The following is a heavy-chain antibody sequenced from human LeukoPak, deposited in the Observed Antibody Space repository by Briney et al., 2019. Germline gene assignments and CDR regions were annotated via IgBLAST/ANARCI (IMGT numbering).Heavy chain of an antibody. V-gene: IGHV3-23*01. Sequence: PGGSLRLSCAASGFTFSSFAMSWVRRAPGKGLEWVSVIIDSGGTTYSADSVKGRFTISRDNSKNTLYLQMISLRAEDTAAYYCAKERGNNGGNTNGYFDLWGQGTLVTVSS. D-gene: IGHD4-23*01. CDR3: AKERGNNGGNTNGYFDL. J-gene: IGHJ4*02. CDR1: GFTFSSFA. CDR2: IIDSGGTT.